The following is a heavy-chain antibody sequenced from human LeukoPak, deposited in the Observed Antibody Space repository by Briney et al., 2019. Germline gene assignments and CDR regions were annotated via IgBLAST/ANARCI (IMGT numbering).Heavy chain of an antibody. CDR3: AREGVVITRDAFDI. Sequence: GGSLRLSCAVSGFTFSSYGMQWVRQAPGKGLEWVAVISYDGSNKYYADSVKGRFTISRDNSKNTLYLQMNSLRAEDTAVYYCAREGVVITRDAFDIWGQGTMVTVSS. D-gene: IGHD3-22*01. J-gene: IGHJ3*02. V-gene: IGHV3-30*03. CDR1: GFTFSSYG. CDR2: ISYDGSNK.